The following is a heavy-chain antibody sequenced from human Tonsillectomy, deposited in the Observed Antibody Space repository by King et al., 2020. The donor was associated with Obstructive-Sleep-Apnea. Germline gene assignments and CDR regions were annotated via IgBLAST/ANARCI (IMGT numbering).Heavy chain of an antibody. CDR3: ARDMSLGEGLDP. J-gene: IGHJ5*02. D-gene: IGHD3-16*01. CDR1: GGTFSSYA. V-gene: IGHV1-69*09. CDR2: IILILGRA. Sequence: VQLVESGAEVKKPGSSVNVSCKASGGTFSSYAISWVRQAPGQGLEWMGRIILILGRANYAQKFQGRVTISADKSTSTAYMELSSLRSEDTAVYYCARDMSLGEGLDPWGQGTLVTVSS.